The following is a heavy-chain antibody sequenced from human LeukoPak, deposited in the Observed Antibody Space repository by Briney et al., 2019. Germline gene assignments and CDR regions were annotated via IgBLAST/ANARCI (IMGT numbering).Heavy chain of an antibody. CDR1: GGSISGYY. Sequence: PSETLSLTCSVSGGSISGYYWSWIRQPPGKGLEWLGYIYSSGGTNYNPSLKSRVTISLDTSKNQFSLRLSSVTAADTAVYYCVRDFCSGGSCYSYFHYWGQGTLVTVSS. CDR3: VRDFCSGGSCYSYFHY. D-gene: IGHD2-15*01. V-gene: IGHV4-59*01. CDR2: IYSSGGT. J-gene: IGHJ4*02.